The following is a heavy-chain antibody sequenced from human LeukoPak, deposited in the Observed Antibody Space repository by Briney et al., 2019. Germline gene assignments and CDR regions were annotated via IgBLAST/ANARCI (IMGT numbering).Heavy chain of an antibody. Sequence: GGSLRLSCAASGFTFSSYSMNWVRQAPGKWLEWVSSISSSSSYIYYADSVKGRFTISRDNAKNSLYLQMNSLRAEDTAVYYGARVPPRTVTKYYFDYWGQGTLVTVSS. D-gene: IGHD4-17*01. V-gene: IGHV3-21*01. CDR1: GFTFSSYS. CDR2: ISSSSSYI. J-gene: IGHJ4*02. CDR3: ARVPPRTVTKYYFDY.